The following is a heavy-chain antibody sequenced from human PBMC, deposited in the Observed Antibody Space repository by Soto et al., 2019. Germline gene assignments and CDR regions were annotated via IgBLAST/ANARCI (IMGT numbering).Heavy chain of an antibody. CDR3: ARSLFLASTGIEPFDF. J-gene: IGHJ4*02. CDR2: ISGGGNDA. D-gene: IGHD6-13*01. Sequence: EVQLLESGGGLVQPGGSLVLSCAASGFTFSSYAMSWVRQAPGKGLEWVSSISGGGNDAYYADSGKGRFTISRDNSRNTLYLQMNSLRADDTAVHYCARSLFLASTGIEPFDFWGQGTLVTVSS. V-gene: IGHV3-23*01. CDR1: GFTFSSYA.